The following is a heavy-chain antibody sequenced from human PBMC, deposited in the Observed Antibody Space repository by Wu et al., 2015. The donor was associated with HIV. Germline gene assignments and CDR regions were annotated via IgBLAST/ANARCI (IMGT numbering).Heavy chain of an antibody. Sequence: QVQLVQSGAEVKKSGSSVKVSCKASGGTFSSYAISWVRQAPGQGLEWMGRIIPIFGTANYAQKFQGRVTITADESTSTAYMELSSLRSEDTAVYYCARGYCGGDCYFDAFDIWGQGTMVTVSS. CDR3: ARGYCGGDCYFDAFDI. V-gene: IGHV1-69*13. CDR2: IIPIFGTA. J-gene: IGHJ3*02. CDR1: GGTFSSYA. D-gene: IGHD2-21*02.